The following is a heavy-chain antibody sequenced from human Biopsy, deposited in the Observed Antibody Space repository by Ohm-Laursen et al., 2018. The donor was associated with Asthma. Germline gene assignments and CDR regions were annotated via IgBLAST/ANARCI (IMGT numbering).Heavy chain of an antibody. Sequence: SETLSLTCSVYGGSFSSNYWSWIRQTPGKGLEWLGETHHRGYTNYNPSLSSRPTFSVDTSKNQFSLRLTSVTAADTAVYYCARGSSSRLSQWELLVSGGKRAHSYYGMDVWGQGTTVTVSS. J-gene: IGHJ6*02. CDR2: THHRGYT. CDR3: ARGSSSRLSQWELLVSGGKRAHSYYGMDV. V-gene: IGHV4-34*01. CDR1: GGSFSSNY. D-gene: IGHD1-26*01.